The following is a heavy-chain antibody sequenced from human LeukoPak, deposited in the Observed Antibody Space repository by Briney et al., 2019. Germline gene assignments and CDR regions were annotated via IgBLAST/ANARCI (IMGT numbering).Heavy chain of an antibody. CDR3: AIHWGPRD. D-gene: IGHD7-27*01. V-gene: IGHV3-7*05. J-gene: IGHJ4*02. CDR2: IKHDGSVK. CDR1: GFTFSTYW. Sequence: GGSLRLSCAASGFTFSTYWMNWVRQAPGKGLEWVANIKHDGSVKNYVDSVRGRFNISRDNAKNSLYLQMNSLRVEDTALYYCAIHWGPRDWGQGTLVTVSS.